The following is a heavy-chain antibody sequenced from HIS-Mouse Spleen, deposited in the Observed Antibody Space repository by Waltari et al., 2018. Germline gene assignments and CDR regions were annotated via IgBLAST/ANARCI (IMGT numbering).Heavy chain of an antibody. V-gene: IGHV3-7*01. Sequence: EVQLVESGGGLVQPGGSLRLSCAASGFTFSSYWMIWVRQAPGKGLEWVANKKQDGSEKSYVDSVKGRFTISRDNAKNSLYLQMNSLRAEDTAVYYCARDSYYYDSSGYIDYWGQGTLVTVSS. J-gene: IGHJ4*02. CDR1: GFTFSSYW. D-gene: IGHD3-22*01. CDR3: ARDSYYYDSSGYIDY. CDR2: KKQDGSEK.